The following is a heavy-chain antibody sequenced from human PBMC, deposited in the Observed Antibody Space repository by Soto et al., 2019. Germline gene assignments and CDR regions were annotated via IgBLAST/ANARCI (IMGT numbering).Heavy chain of an antibody. CDR1: GFTFTSSA. CDR3: AAETAAASYGMDV. CDR2: IVVGSGNT. Sequence: TSVKVSCKASGFTFTSSAVQWVRQARGQRLEWIGWIVVGSGNTNYAQKFQERVTITRDMSTSTAYMELSSLRYEDTAVYYCAAETAAASYGMDVWGQGTTVTVSS. J-gene: IGHJ6*02. D-gene: IGHD6-13*01. V-gene: IGHV1-58*01.